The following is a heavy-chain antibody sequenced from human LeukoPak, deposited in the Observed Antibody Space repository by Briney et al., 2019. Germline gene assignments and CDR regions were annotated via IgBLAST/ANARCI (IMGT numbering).Heavy chain of an antibody. V-gene: IGHV4-4*07. J-gene: IGHJ5*02. CDR1: GGSISSYY. CDR2: IYTSGST. CDR3: ARDLMITFGGVITNWFDP. D-gene: IGHD3-16*02. Sequence: SETLSLTCTVSGGSISSYYWSWIRQPAGKGLEWIGRIYTSGSTNYNPSLKSRVTMSVDTSKNQFSLKLSSATAADTAVYYCARDLMITFGGVITNWFDPWGQGTLVTVSS.